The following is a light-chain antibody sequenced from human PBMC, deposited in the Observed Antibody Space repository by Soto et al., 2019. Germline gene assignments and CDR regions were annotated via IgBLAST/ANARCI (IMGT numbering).Light chain of an antibody. Sequence: QSVLTQTASLSGSPGQSSTISCTGTSSDVGGYNYVSWYQQHPGKAPKFMIYDVSNRPSGVSNRFSGSKSGNTASLTISGLQAEDEADYYCSSYTTSNTRQIVFGTGT. CDR3: SSYTTSNTRQIV. CDR1: SSDVGGYNY. J-gene: IGLJ1*01. V-gene: IGLV2-14*01. CDR2: DVS.